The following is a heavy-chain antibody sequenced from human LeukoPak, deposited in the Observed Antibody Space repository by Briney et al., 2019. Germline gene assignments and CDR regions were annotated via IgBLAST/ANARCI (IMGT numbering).Heavy chain of an antibody. D-gene: IGHD2-2*01. CDR2: ISSNGGST. Sequence: PGGPLRLSCSASGFTFSSYAMHWVRQAPGKGPEYVSAISSNGGSTYYADSVKGRFTISRDNAKNSLYLQMNSLRAEDTAVYYCASAYAGDAFDIWGQGTMVTVSS. V-gene: IGHV3-64*04. CDR3: ASAYAGDAFDI. CDR1: GFTFSSYA. J-gene: IGHJ3*02.